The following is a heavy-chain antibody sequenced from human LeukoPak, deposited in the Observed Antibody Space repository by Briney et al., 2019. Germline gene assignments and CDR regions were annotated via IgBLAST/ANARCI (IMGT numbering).Heavy chain of an antibody. CDR3: ARGPPADYYYYGMDV. Sequence: GGSLRLSCAASGFTVSSNYMSWVRQAPGKGLEWVSVINSGGSTYYADSVKGRFTISRDNSKNTLYLQMNSLRAEDTAVYYCARGPPADYYYYGMDVWGQGTTVTVSS. J-gene: IGHJ6*02. V-gene: IGHV3-53*01. CDR2: INSGGST. CDR1: GFTVSSNY.